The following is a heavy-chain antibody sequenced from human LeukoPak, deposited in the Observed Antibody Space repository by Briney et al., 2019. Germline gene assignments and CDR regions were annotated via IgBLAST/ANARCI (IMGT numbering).Heavy chain of an antibody. D-gene: IGHD3-9*01. J-gene: IGHJ4*02. CDR2: ISGSGGST. CDR3: AKDLRYDILTGYPPLDY. Sequence: GGSLRLSCAASGFTFSSYAMGWVRQAPGKGLEWVSAISGSGGSTYYADSVKGRFTISRDNSKNTLYLQMNSLRAEDTAVYYCAKDLRYDILTGYPPLDYWGQGTLVTVSS. V-gene: IGHV3-23*01. CDR1: GFTFSSYA.